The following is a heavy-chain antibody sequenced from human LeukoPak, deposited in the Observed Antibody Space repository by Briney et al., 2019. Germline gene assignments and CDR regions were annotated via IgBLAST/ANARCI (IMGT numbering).Heavy chain of an antibody. CDR1: GYTFTSYG. V-gene: IGHV1-18*04. CDR2: ISAYNGNT. CDR3: ARDQRGRYSSGWYRY. Sequence: ASVKVSYKASGYTFTSYGISWVRQAPGQGLEWMGWISAYNGNTNYAQKLQGRVTMTTDTSTSTAYMELRSLRSDDTAVYYCARDQRGRYSSGWYRYWGQGTLVTVSS. D-gene: IGHD6-19*01. J-gene: IGHJ4*02.